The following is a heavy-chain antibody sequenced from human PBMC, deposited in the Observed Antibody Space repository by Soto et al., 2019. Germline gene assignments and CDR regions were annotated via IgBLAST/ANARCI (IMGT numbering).Heavy chain of an antibody. CDR2: IYYSGST. J-gene: IGHJ2*01. CDR1: GGSISSYY. CDR3: AREIGGGNPPYWYFDL. Sequence: QVQLQESGPGLVKPSETLSLTCTVSGGSISSYYWRWIRQPPGKGLEWIGYIYYSGSTNYNPSLKSRVTISVDTSKDQFSLKLSSVTAADTAVYYCAREIGGGNPPYWYFDLWGRGTLVTVSS. D-gene: IGHD2-15*01. V-gene: IGHV4-59*01.